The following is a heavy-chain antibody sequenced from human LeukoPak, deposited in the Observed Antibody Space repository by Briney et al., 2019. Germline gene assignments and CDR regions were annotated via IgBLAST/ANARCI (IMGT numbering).Heavy chain of an antibody. CDR3: ANNLGYSSVY. J-gene: IGHJ4*02. D-gene: IGHD6-19*01. Sequence: RPGESLRLSCAASGFTFSSYAMSWVRQAPGKGLEWVSAISGSGDSTNYADSVKGRFTIFRDNSKNMLYLQMNSLKAEDTAVYYCANNLGYSSVYWGQGTLVTVSS. V-gene: IGHV3-23*01. CDR2: ISGSGDST. CDR1: GFTFSSYA.